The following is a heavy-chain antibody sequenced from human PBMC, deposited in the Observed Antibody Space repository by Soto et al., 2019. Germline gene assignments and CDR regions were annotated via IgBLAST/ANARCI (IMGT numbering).Heavy chain of an antibody. V-gene: IGHV4-59*01. Sequence: QVQLQESGPGLVKPSETLSLTCTVSGGSISSYYWSWIRQPPGKGLEWIGYIYYSGSTNYNPSLKSRVTISVDTSKNQFSLKLSSVTAADTAVYYCARECTVGNYYYYGMDVWGQGTTVTVSS. CDR2: IYYSGST. D-gene: IGHD4-17*01. CDR3: ARECTVGNYYYYGMDV. CDR1: GGSISSYY. J-gene: IGHJ6*02.